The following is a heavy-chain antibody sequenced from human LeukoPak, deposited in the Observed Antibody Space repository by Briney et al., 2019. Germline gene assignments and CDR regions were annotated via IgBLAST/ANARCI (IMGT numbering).Heavy chain of an antibody. V-gene: IGHV3-53*01. CDR1: GFTVSSNY. J-gene: IGHJ4*02. CDR3: ARVSRGLFRPYYFDY. CDR2: IYSGGST. Sequence: GGSLRLSCAASGFTVSSNYMSWVRQAPGKGLEWVSVIYSGGSTYYADSVKGRFTISGDNSKNTLYLQMNSLRAEDTAVYYCARVSRGLFRPYYFDYWGQGTLVTVSS. D-gene: IGHD3-10*01.